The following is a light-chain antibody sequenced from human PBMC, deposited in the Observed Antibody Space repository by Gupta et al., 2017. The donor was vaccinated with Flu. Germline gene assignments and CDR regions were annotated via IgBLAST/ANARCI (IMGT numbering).Light chain of an antibody. CDR3: QQSYTAPIT. Sequence: DIVMTQSPDSLAVSLGGRATINCKSSQSVLYSSNNKNHLAWYQQKPGQPPKLLIYWASTRESGVPDRFSGSGSGTDFTLTISSLQAEDVAVYYCQQSYTAPITFGQGTRLEIK. V-gene: IGKV4-1*01. J-gene: IGKJ5*01. CDR1: QSVLYSSNNKNH. CDR2: WAS.